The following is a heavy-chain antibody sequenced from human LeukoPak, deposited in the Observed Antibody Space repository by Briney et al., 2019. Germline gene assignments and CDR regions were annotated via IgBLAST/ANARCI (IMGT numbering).Heavy chain of an antibody. J-gene: IGHJ2*01. CDR1: GGSISSGDYY. CDR3: ARCQAPYWYFDL. CDR2: IYYSGST. D-gene: IGHD5/OR15-5a*01. V-gene: IGHV4-30-4*01. Sequence: SETLSLTCTVSGGSISSGDYYWSWIRQPPGKGLEWIGYIYYSGSTYYNPSLKSRVTISVDTSKNQFSLKLSSVTAADTAVYYCARCQAPYWYFDLWGRGTLVTVSS.